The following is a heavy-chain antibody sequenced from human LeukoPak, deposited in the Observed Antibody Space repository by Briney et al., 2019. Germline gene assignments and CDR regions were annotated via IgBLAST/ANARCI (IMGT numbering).Heavy chain of an antibody. Sequence: ASVKVSCKASGYTFTGYYMHWVRQAPGQGLEWMGWINPNSGGTNYAQKFQGRVTMTRDTSISTAYMELRSLRSDDTAVYYCARDSYYYGSGSQYYFDYLGQGTLVTVSS. CDR2: INPNSGGT. D-gene: IGHD3-10*01. CDR3: ARDSYYYGSGSQYYFDY. CDR1: GYTFTGYY. V-gene: IGHV1-2*02. J-gene: IGHJ4*02.